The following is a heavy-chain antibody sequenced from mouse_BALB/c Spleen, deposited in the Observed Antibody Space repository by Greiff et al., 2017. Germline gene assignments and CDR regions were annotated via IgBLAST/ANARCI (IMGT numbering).Heavy chain of an antibody. J-gene: IGHJ3*01. Sequence: QVQLQQSGAELAKPGASVKMSCKASGYTFTSYWMHWVKQRPGQGLEWIGYINPSTGYTEYNQKFKDKATLTADKSSSTAYMQLSSLTSEDSAVYYCARRCPYYCNYDMFAYWGQGTLVTVSA. V-gene: IGHV1-7*01. CDR3: ARRCPYYCNYDMFAY. CDR1: GYTFTSYW. D-gene: IGHD2-10*01. CDR2: INPSTGYT.